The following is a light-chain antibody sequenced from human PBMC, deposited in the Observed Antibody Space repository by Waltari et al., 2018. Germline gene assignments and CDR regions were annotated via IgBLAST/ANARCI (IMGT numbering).Light chain of an antibody. Sequence: QSALTQPPSASGSPGQSVTISCTGTSSDVGGHNFVSWYQQHPGKAPKVIIYEVTKRPSGVPDRFSGSKSGNTASLTVSGLXTEDEADYYCCSYAGSDTPYVFGTGTTVTVL. CDR1: SSDVGGHNF. J-gene: IGLJ1*01. CDR3: CSYAGSDTPYV. CDR2: EVT. V-gene: IGLV2-8*01.